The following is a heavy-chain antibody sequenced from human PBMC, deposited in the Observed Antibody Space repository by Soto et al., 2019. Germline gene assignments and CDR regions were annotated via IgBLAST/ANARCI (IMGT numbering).Heavy chain of an antibody. J-gene: IGHJ5*02. CDR1: GGSITSSSYY. CDR3: ATQEVGGSYVYTFDP. CDR2: IYYSGST. D-gene: IGHD1-26*01. Sequence: QLHLRESGPGLVKPSETLSLTCTVSGGSITSSSYYWGWIRQPPGKGLEWIGSIYYSGSTYYNPSLESRVTLSVDTSKNKFSLKLSSVTAADTAVYYCATQEVGGSYVYTFDPWGQGTLVTVSS. V-gene: IGHV4-39*01.